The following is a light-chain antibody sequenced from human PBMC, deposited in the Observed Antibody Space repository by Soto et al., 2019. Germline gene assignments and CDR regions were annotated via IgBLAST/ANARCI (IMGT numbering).Light chain of an antibody. CDR2: GAY. CDR3: QQSSSRLYT. Sequence: DIQMTQSPSSLSASVGDRITISCRASHMISNYLNWYQQRPGSAPKLLISGAYTLESGVPSRFRGSGSGTDFTLTISSVQPEDVATYYCQQSSSRLYTFGQGTKLQIK. J-gene: IGKJ2*01. CDR1: HMISNY. V-gene: IGKV1-39*01.